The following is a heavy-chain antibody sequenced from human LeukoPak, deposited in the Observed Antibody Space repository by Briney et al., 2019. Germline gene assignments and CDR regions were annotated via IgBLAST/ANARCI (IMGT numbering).Heavy chain of an antibody. V-gene: IGHV4-39*07. CDR1: GGSISSSSYY. CDR2: IYYSGST. D-gene: IGHD3-16*01. CDR3: ARDGVGGVDY. Sequence: SETLSLTCTVSGGSISSSSYYWGWIRQPPGKGLEWIGSIYYSGSTNYNPSLKSRVTISVDTSKNQFSLKLSSVTAADTAVYYCARDGVGGVDYWGQGTLVTVSS. J-gene: IGHJ4*02.